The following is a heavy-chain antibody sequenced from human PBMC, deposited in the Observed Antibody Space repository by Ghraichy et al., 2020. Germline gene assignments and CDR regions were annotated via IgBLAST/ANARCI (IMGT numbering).Heavy chain of an antibody. CDR1: GFTFGSYW. CDR2: IKPDGSDK. J-gene: IGHJ6*02. V-gene: IGHV3-7*01. Sequence: GGSLRLSCAASGFTFGSYWMSWVRQAPGKGLEWVANIKPDGSDKYYVDSVKGRFTISRDNVKNSLYLQMNSLRAEDTAVYYCARGGTYGVDVWGQGTTVTVSS. CDR3: ARGGTYGVDV.